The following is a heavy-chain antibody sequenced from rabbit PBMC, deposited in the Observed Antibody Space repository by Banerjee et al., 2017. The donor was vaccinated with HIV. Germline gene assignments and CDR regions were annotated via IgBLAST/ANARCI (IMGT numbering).Heavy chain of an antibody. Sequence: QSLEESGGDLVKPGASLTLTYRASGFSFSSNAMCWVRQAPGKGLEWIGCIYTGIGSTDYATWAKGRFTISKTSSTTVTLQMTSLTAADTATYFCARDRGGADDGLNLWGPGTLVTVS. D-gene: IGHD4-1*01. CDR3: ARDRGGADDGLNL. CDR2: IYTGIGST. CDR1: GFSFSSNA. V-gene: IGHV1S40*01. J-gene: IGHJ4*01.